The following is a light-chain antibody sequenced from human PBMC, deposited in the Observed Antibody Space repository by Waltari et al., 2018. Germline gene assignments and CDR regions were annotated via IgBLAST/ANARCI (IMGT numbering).Light chain of an antibody. Sequence: QSVLTQPPSASGTPGQRVTISCSGSSSNIGDNVVNWYQPLPGKAPKLLIYRNEQRPSGVPDRFSASKSGTSASLAISGLQSEDEADYYCAAWDDRMNGHWVFGGGTKVTVL. CDR2: RNE. V-gene: IGLV1-44*01. CDR3: AAWDDRMNGHWV. CDR1: SSNIGDNV. J-gene: IGLJ3*02.